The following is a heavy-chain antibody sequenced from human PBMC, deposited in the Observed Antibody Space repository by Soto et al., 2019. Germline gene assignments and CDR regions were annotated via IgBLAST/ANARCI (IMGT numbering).Heavy chain of an antibody. J-gene: IGHJ4*02. Sequence: XXSLKISCKGSGYSFTSDWIVWVRQMPGKGLEWMGIIYPGDSDTRYSPSFQGQVTISADKSISTAYLQWSSLKASDTAMYYCARNDYGVAFDYWGQGTLVTVSS. V-gene: IGHV5-51*01. D-gene: IGHD4-17*01. CDR3: ARNDYGVAFDY. CDR2: IYPGDSDT. CDR1: GYSFTSDW.